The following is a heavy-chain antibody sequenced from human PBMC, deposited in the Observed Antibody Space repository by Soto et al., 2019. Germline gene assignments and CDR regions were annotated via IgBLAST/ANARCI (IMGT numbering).Heavy chain of an antibody. CDR2: LHSGGDT. V-gene: IGHV3-53*04. J-gene: IGHJ6*02. CDR3: ARDGPYYYASRMDV. D-gene: IGHD3-10*01. Sequence: EVQLVESGGGLVQPGGSLRLSCVASGIPVSSNYMTWVRQASGKGLEWVSVLHSGGDTYYANSVKGRFTISRHDSTNTLYLQMNSLTPEDTAVYYCARDGPYYYASRMDVWGQGTTVTVSS. CDR1: GIPVSSNY.